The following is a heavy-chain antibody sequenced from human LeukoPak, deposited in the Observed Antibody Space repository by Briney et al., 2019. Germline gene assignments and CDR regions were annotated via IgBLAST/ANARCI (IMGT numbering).Heavy chain of an antibody. Sequence: PSETLSLTCAVSGYSISSGYYWGWIRQPPGKRLEWIGGIYYSGSTHYNPSLKSRVTISVDTSKNQFSLRLSSVTAADTAVYYCARNDSSGYFDYWGQGTLVTVSS. D-gene: IGHD3-22*01. V-gene: IGHV4-38-2*01. CDR3: ARNDSSGYFDY. CDR2: IYYSGST. CDR1: GYSISSGYY. J-gene: IGHJ4*02.